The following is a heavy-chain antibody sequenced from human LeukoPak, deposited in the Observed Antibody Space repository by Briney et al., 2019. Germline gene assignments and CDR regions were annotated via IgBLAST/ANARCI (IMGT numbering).Heavy chain of an antibody. CDR2: ISGSGGGT. D-gene: IGHD4/OR15-4a*01. V-gene: IGHV3-23*01. J-gene: IGHJ4*02. Sequence: PGGSPRLSCAASGFTFSSYAMSWVRQAPGKGLEWVSAISGSGGGTSYADSVKGRFTISGDNSKNTLYLQMNSLRAEDTAIYYCAKCGVNFNYFDSWGQGTLVTVSS. CDR1: GFTFSSYA. CDR3: AKCGVNFNYFDS.